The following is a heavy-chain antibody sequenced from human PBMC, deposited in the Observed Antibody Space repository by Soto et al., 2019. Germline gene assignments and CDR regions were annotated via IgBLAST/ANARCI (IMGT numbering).Heavy chain of an antibody. D-gene: IGHD6-13*01. CDR2: IYYSGST. J-gene: IGHJ5*02. CDR1: GGSISSYY. V-gene: IGHV4-59*01. Sequence: QVQLQESGPGLVKPSETLSLTCTVSGGSISSYYWSWIRQPPGKGLEWIGYIYYSGSTNYNPSLTSRVTISVDTSKNQFSRKLSSVTAADTAVYYCARDRPGIAAAGTRFDPWGQGTLVTVSS. CDR3: ARDRPGIAAAGTRFDP.